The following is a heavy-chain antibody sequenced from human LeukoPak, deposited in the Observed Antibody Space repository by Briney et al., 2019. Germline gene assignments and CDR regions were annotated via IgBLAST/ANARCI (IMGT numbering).Heavy chain of an antibody. Sequence: GESLKISCKGSGYSFTSYWIGWVRQMPGKGLEWMGIIYPGDSDTRYSPSFQGQATISADKSISTAYLQWSSLKASDTAMYYCARHYYGSGSYYSIDYWGQGTLVTVSS. V-gene: IGHV5-51*01. CDR3: ARHYYGSGSYYSIDY. CDR2: IYPGDSDT. J-gene: IGHJ4*02. CDR1: GYSFTSYW. D-gene: IGHD3-10*01.